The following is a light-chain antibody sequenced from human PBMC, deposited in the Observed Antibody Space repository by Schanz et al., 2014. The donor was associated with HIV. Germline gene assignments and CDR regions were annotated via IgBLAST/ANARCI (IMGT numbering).Light chain of an antibody. CDR1: QSLDRW. CDR2: EAS. Sequence: DIQMTQSPSTLSASVGDRVTITCRASQSLDRWLAWYQQKPGQAPKLLISEASNLESGVPSRFSGSGSGTEFTLTISSLQPEDVATYYCQKYNSAPLTFGPGTKVDIK. V-gene: IGKV1-5*03. J-gene: IGKJ3*01. CDR3: QKYNSAPLT.